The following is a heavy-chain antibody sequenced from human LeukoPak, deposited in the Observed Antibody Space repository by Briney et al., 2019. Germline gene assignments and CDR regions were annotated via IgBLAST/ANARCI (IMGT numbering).Heavy chain of an antibody. J-gene: IGHJ4*02. CDR3: ARDRAAADLDY. Sequence: GGSLRLSCAASGFTFSSYGMHWVRQAPGKGLEWVAVIWYDGSNKFYADSVKGRFTISRDDSKNTLYLQMNSLRAEDTAVYYCARDRAAADLDYWGQGTLVTVSS. CDR1: GFTFSSYG. CDR2: IWYDGSNK. V-gene: IGHV3-33*01. D-gene: IGHD6-13*01.